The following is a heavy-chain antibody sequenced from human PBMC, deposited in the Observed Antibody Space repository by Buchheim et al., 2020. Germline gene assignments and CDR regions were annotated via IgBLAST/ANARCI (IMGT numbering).Heavy chain of an antibody. CDR3: ARVYYYDSSGYYYEPVPRYFDY. CDR2: IYHDGSS. D-gene: IGHD3-22*01. J-gene: IGHJ4*02. CDR1: GGSISRTIYY. V-gene: IGHV4-39*01. Sequence: QLQLQESGPGLVKPSETLSLTCSVSGGSISRTIYYWGWIRQPPGKGLEWIGSIYHDGSSYYNPSLKSRVTLSADTSKHQFSLKLSSVTAADTAVYYCARVYYYDSSGYYYEPVPRYFDYWGQGTL.